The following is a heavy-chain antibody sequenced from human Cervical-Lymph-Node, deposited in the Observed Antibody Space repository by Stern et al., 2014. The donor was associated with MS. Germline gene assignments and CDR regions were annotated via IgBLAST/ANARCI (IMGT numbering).Heavy chain of an antibody. CDR1: GFIFRNYA. J-gene: IGHJ4*02. V-gene: IGHV3-30-3*02. Sequence: DQLVESGGGVVQPGRSLRLSCAASGFIFRNYAAHWVRQPPGQGLEWVAIISFDGRDKYYTDAVKDRFTVSRDNSKNRLYLEMNSLRLEDTAVYYCAKGGSGSYLDWGQGSLVTVSS. CDR2: ISFDGRDK. CDR3: AKGGSGSYLD. D-gene: IGHD1-26*01.